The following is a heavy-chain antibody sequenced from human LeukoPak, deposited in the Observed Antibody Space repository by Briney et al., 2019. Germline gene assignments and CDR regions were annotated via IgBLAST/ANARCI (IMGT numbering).Heavy chain of an antibody. Sequence: GGSLRLSCAASGFTFSSYTMNWVRQAPGKGLEWVAVMSYDGNNRYYADSVKGRFTISRDNSKNTLYLEMNNLIIEDTAVYHCARDGDTAIRGVNFDYWGQGTLVTVSS. CDR1: GFTFSSYT. V-gene: IGHV3-30-3*01. CDR3: ARDGDTAIRGVNFDY. CDR2: MSYDGNNR. D-gene: IGHD3-10*01. J-gene: IGHJ4*02.